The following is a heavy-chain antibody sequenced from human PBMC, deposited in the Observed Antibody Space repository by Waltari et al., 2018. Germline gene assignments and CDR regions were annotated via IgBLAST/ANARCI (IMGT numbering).Heavy chain of an antibody. D-gene: IGHD3-22*01. V-gene: IGHV1-46*01. Sequence: QVQLVQSGAAVKQPGASVKVSCKASGYTVTSYYMHEVRTTPVQGLEWMGIINPSGGSTSYAKKFQGRVTMTRDTSTSTVYMELSSLRSEDTAVYYCARDAKNYYDSSGYVVDPWGQGTLVTVSS. J-gene: IGHJ5*02. CDR3: ARDAKNYYDSSGYVVDP. CDR1: GYTVTSYY. CDR2: INPSGGST.